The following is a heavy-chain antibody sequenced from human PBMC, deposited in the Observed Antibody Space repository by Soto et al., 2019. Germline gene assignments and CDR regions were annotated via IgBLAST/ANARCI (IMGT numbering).Heavy chain of an antibody. D-gene: IGHD5-12*01. CDR1: GFTFSSYA. Sequence: EVQLLESGGGLVQPGGSLRLSCAASGFTFSSYAMSWVRQAPGKGLEWVSAISGSGGSTYYADSVKGRFTISRDNSKSTLDLQMNSLRAEDTAVYYCGPSGRGSYYYYYGMDVWGQGTTVTVSS. CDR2: ISGSGGST. J-gene: IGHJ6*02. CDR3: GPSGRGSYYYYYGMDV. V-gene: IGHV3-23*01.